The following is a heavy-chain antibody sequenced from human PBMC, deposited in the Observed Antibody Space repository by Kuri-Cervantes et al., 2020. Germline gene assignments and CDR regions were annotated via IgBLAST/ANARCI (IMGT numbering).Heavy chain of an antibody. V-gene: IGHV4-39*01. CDR1: GGSISSSSYY. J-gene: IGHJ3*02. CDR3: VRPRGWGGLWAFDI. D-gene: IGHD3-16*01. Sequence: SETLSLTCTVSGGSISSSSYYWGWIRQPPGQGLEWIGSIYYSGSTYYNPSLKSRVTISVDTSKNQFSLKLSSVTAADTAVYYCVRPRGWGGLWAFDIWGQGTMVTVSS. CDR2: IYYSGST.